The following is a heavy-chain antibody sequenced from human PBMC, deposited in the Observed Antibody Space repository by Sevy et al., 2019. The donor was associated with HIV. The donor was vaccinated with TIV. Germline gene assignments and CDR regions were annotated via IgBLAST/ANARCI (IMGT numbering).Heavy chain of an antibody. V-gene: IGHV3-7*01. J-gene: IGHJ4*02. CDR1: GFTFSSYW. Sequence: GGSLRLSCAASGFTFSSYWMSWVRQAPGKGLEWVSTINQDGSETFYVDSVKGRFTISRNNPRKSLYLQMNSLSAEDTAVCYCERVFYGSADYWGQGTLVTVSS. D-gene: IGHD3-10*01. CDR3: ERVFYGSADY. CDR2: INQDGSET.